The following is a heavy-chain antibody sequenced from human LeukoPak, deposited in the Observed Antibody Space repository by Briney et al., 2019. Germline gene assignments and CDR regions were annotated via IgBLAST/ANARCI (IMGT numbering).Heavy chain of an antibody. CDR1: GYTFTSYG. CDR2: ISAYNGNT. CDR3: ARVPLRYGSGSYNWFDP. D-gene: IGHD3-10*01. J-gene: IGHJ5*02. Sequence: ASVKVSCKASGYTFTSYGISWVRQAPGQGLEWMGWISAYNGNTNYAQRLQGRVTMTTDTSTSTAYMELRSLRSDDTAVYYCARVPLRYGSGSYNWFDPWGQGTLVTVSS. V-gene: IGHV1-18*04.